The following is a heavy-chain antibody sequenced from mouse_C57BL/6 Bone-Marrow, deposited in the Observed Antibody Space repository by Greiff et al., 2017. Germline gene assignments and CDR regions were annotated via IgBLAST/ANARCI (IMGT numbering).Heavy chain of an antibody. V-gene: IGHV8-8*01. CDR3: ALMDYSNYDY. Sequence: QVTLKVSGPGILQPSQTLSLTCSFSGFSLSTFGMGVGWIRQPAGKGLEWLAHIWWDDDKYYNPALKSRRTSSKDTSKNQVFLKIANVDTADTVTYYCALMDYSNYDYWGQGTTLTVSS. CDR1: GFSLSTFGMG. CDR2: IWWDDDK. J-gene: IGHJ2*01. D-gene: IGHD2-5*01.